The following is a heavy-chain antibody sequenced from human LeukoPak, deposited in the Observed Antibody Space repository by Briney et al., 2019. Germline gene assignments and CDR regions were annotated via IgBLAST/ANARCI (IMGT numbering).Heavy chain of an antibody. J-gene: IGHJ5*02. D-gene: IGHD3-9*01. CDR3: ARHRPNYDILTGYTWRWFDP. CDR2: IYTSGST. Sequence: PSETLSLTCTVSGGSISSYYWSWIRQPPGKGLEWIGYIYTSGSTNYNPSLKSGVTVSVGTSKNEFSLKLSSVPAADTAVYYCARHRPNYDILTGYTWRWFDPWGQGTLVTVSS. V-gene: IGHV4-4*09. CDR1: GGSISSYY.